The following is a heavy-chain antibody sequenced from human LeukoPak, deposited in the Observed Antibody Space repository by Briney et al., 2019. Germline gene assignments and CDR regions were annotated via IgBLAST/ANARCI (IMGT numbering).Heavy chain of an antibody. CDR3: ARRGKWDFNILTGYQNAFDI. J-gene: IGHJ3*02. D-gene: IGHD3-9*01. CDR2: IYPGDSGS. Sequence: GETLKISCEASGYSFTNYWIGWVRQMPGKGLEWMGVIYPGDSGSRYSPSFEGQVTISADKSINTAYLQWGSLKASDTAMYYCARRGKWDFNILTGYQNAFDIWGQGTMVIVSS. CDR1: GYSFTNYW. V-gene: IGHV5-51*01.